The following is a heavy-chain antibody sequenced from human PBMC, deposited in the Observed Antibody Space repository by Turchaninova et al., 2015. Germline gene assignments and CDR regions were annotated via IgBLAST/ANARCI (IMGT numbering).Heavy chain of an antibody. CDR1: GFAWGEVV. J-gene: IGHJ3*01. D-gene: IGHD2-2*01. CDR3: ARGTSCDSTSCAAAALDL. V-gene: IGHV3-13*01. CDR2: IGTLGDT. Sequence: SSAGAGFAWGEVVLFWVRQPTGRGLGWVSGIGTLGDTFYADSVRGRFTISRENATSSLYLQMNSLRAGDTAVYYCARGTSCDSTSCAAAALDLWGQGTKVTVSS.